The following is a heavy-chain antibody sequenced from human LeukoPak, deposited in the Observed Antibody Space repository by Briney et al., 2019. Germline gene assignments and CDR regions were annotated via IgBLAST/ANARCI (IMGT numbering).Heavy chain of an antibody. V-gene: IGHV4-4*07. CDR2: IYTSGST. CDR3: ARAGGWSGYTWFDP. J-gene: IGHJ5*02. Sequence: ASDTLSLTCTVSGGSISSYYGSWIRQPTGKGLECIGRIYTSGSTNYNPSLKSRVTMSVDTSKNQFSLKLSSVTAADTAVYYCARAGGWSGYTWFDPWGQGTLVTVSS. D-gene: IGHD5-12*01. CDR1: GGSISSYY.